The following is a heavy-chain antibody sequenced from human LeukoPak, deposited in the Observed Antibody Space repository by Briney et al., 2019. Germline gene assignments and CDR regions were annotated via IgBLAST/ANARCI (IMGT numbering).Heavy chain of an antibody. CDR3: ARDRRDSSGYCFDY. CDR1: GFTFSSYA. V-gene: IGHV3-30-3*01. D-gene: IGHD3-22*01. CDR2: ISYDGSNK. Sequence: GGSLTLSRAASGFTFSSYAMHWVRQAPGKGLEWVAVISYDGSNKYYADSVKGRFTISRDNSKNTLYLQMNSLRAEDTAVYYCARDRRDSSGYCFDYWGQGTLVTVSS. J-gene: IGHJ4*02.